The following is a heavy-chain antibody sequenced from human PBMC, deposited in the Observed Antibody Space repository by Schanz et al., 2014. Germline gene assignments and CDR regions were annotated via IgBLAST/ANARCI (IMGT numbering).Heavy chain of an antibody. CDR2: IDSSGST. V-gene: IGHV3-53*04. J-gene: IGHJ6*02. Sequence: DVQLVDSGGGLVQPGGSLRLSCAASGFTVSNSYIHWVRQAPGKGLEWVSTIDSSGSTYYADSVRGRFTISRDNSMNTVYLQMNSLRSDDAAVYYCARAQGVIRLYYGVDVWGQGTTVTVSS. CDR1: GFTVSNSY. D-gene: IGHD3-10*01. CDR3: ARAQGVIRLYYGVDV.